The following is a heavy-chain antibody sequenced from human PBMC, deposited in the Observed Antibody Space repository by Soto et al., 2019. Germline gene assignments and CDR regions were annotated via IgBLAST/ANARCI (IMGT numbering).Heavy chain of an antibody. V-gene: IGHV3-30-3*01. J-gene: IGHJ3*02. D-gene: IGHD1-26*01. CDR3: AGTHSGSSWWRGGDAFDI. CDR1: GFTFSSYA. CDR2: ISYDGSNK. Sequence: QVQLVESGGGVVQPGRSLRLSCAASGFTFSSYAMHWVRQAPGKGLEWVAVISYDGSNKYYADSVKGRFTISRDNSKNTLYLQMNSLRDADTAVYYCAGTHSGSSWWRGGDAFDIWGQGTMVTVSS.